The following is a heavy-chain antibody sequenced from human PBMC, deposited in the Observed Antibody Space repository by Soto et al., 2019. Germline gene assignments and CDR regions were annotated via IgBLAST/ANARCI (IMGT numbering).Heavy chain of an antibody. Sequence: ASVKVSCKASGYTFSDYYIHWVRQAPGQGLEWMGWINPNSGGTKYAPKFQGGVTMTRDTSITTAYMELSRLRSGDTAVYYCAREPATAKPEGVDFWGQGTLVNVPS. CDR2: INPNSGGT. J-gene: IGHJ4*02. CDR3: AREPATAKPEGVDF. CDR1: GYTFSDYY. D-gene: IGHD1-1*01. V-gene: IGHV1-2*02.